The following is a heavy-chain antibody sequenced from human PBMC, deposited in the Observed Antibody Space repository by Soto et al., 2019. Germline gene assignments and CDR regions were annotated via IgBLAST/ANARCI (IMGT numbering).Heavy chain of an antibody. V-gene: IGHV3-48*01. Sequence: QSGGSLRLSCAASGFTFSSYSMNWVRQAPGKGLEWVSYISSSSSTIYYADSVKGRFTISRDNAKNSLYLQMNSLRAEDTAVYYCAREQLAARLPYFDYWGQGTLVTVSS. CDR2: ISSSSSTI. D-gene: IGHD6-6*01. J-gene: IGHJ4*02. CDR3: AREQLAARLPYFDY. CDR1: GFTFSSYS.